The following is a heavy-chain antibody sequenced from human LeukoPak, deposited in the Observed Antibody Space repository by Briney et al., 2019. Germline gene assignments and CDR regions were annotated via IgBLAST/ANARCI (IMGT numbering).Heavy chain of an antibody. CDR2: ISGSGGST. Sequence: GGSLRLSCAASGFTFSSYAMSWVRQAPGKGLEWVSAISGSGGSTYYTDSVQGRFTISRDNSRDTLYLQMNSLRAEDTAVYYCAKDLRSSVYSPIDFWGQGTLVTVS. D-gene: IGHD3-22*01. V-gene: IGHV3-23*01. J-gene: IGHJ4*02. CDR1: GFTFSSYA. CDR3: AKDLRSSVYSPIDF.